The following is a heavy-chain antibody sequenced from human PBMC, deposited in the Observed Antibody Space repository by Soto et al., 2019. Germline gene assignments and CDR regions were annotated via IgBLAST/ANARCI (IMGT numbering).Heavy chain of an antibody. V-gene: IGHV3-30*18. J-gene: IGHJ4*02. Sequence: QVQLVESGGGVVQPGRSLRLSCAASGFSFSKYGMHWVRQAPGKGLEWVAEMSDDGSKKYYGDSVKGRFTISSDNSKNTLYLLMDSLRPEDTAMYYCAKELRETGGYYFDCWGQGTLVTVSS. CDR2: MSDDGSKK. D-gene: IGHD3-16*01. CDR1: GFSFSKYG. CDR3: AKELRETGGYYFDC.